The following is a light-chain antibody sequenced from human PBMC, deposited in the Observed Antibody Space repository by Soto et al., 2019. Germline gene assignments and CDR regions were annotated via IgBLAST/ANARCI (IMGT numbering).Light chain of an antibody. J-gene: IGKJ2*01. CDR2: LGS. V-gene: IGKV2-28*01. CDR3: MQALQSPYT. CDR1: QSLLHSNGYNY. Sequence: DIVMTQSPLSLPVTPGEPASISCRSSQSLLHSNGYNYLDWYLQKPGQSPQLLIYLGSNRASGVPDRCSGSGSGTDFTLKISRVEAEDVGVYCCMQALQSPYTFGQGTKLEIK.